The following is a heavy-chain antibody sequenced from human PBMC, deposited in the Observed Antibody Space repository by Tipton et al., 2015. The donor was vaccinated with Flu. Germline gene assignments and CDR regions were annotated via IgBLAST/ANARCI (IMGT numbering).Heavy chain of an antibody. Sequence: SLRFSCAASGFSFSDYYMTWIRQAPGRGLEWVSYISATGNTIKYADSVKGRFTISRDNANNPLYLEMNSLRVEDTAVYYCARASSSGTYSMDAFNIWGQGTMVTVSA. CDR1: GFSFSDYY. CDR2: ISATGNTI. J-gene: IGHJ3*02. CDR3: ARASSSGTYSMDAFNI. V-gene: IGHV3-11*01. D-gene: IGHD1-26*01.